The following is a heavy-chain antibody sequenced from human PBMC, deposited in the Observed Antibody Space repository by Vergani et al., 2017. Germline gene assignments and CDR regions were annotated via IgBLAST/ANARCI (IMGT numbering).Heavy chain of an antibody. D-gene: IGHD6-19*01. Sequence: EVQLVESGGGLVQPGGSLRLSCAASGFTFSSYSMNWVRQAPGKGLEWVSSISSSSSYIYYADSVKGRFTISRDNAKNSLYLQMNSLRAEDTAVYYCARDMYSSGWYDFWGQGTLVTVSS. J-gene: IGHJ5*01. V-gene: IGHV3-21*01. CDR2: ISSSSSYI. CDR1: GFTFSSYS. CDR3: ARDMYSSGWYDF.